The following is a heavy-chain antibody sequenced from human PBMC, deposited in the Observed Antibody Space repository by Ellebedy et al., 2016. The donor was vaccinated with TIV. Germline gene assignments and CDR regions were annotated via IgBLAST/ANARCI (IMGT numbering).Heavy chain of an antibody. CDR1: GDSISNGDYF. CDR3: ARHVQMEWLLSPVYGMDV. V-gene: IGHV4-31*03. J-gene: IGHJ6*02. Sequence: MPSETLSLTCTVSGDSISNGDYFWNWIRQHPGTGLEWIAYIYYSGSTYYNPSLKSRVSISVDRSKNHFSLELSSVTAADTGVYYCARHVQMEWLLSPVYGMDVWGQGTTVTVSS. D-gene: IGHD3-3*01. CDR2: IYYSGST.